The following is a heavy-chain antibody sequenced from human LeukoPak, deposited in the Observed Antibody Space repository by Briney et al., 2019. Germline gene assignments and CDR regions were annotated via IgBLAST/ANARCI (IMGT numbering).Heavy chain of an antibody. CDR2: ISGDIRNI. CDR1: GFTFSRHS. CDR3: ARDLGYCSGGSCYLLDY. V-gene: IGHV3-48*01. Sequence: GGSLRLSCAASGFTFSRHSMDWVRQAPGKGLEWVSYISGDIRNIKYADSVKGRFTISRDNAKNSLYLQMNSLRAEDTAVYYCARDLGYCSGGSCYLLDYWGQGTLVTVSS. D-gene: IGHD2-15*01. J-gene: IGHJ4*02.